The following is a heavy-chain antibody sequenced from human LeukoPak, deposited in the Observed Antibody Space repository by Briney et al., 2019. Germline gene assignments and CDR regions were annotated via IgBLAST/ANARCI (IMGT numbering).Heavy chain of an antibody. J-gene: IGHJ3*02. Sequence: GGSLRLSCAASGFTFSNYWMHWVRQAPGKGLVWVSYINSDGSTTTYADSVKGRFTISRDNAKNTLYLQMNSLRAEDTAVYYCTRDSSLPGIWGLGTMVTVSS. CDR2: INSDGSTT. CDR1: GFTFSNYW. D-gene: IGHD3-16*02. V-gene: IGHV3-74*03. CDR3: TRDSSLPGI.